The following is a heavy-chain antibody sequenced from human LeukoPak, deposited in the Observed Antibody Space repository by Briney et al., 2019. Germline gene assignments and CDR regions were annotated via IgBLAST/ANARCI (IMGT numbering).Heavy chain of an antibody. D-gene: IGHD1-7*01. Sequence: PSETLSLTCTVSGGSISSYYWSWIRQPPGKGLEWIGYIYYSGSTNYNPSLKSRVTISVDTSKNQFSLKLSSETAADTAVYYCARGRLELLDYWGQGTLVTVSS. J-gene: IGHJ4*02. CDR2: IYYSGST. CDR1: GGSISSYY. CDR3: ARGRLELLDY. V-gene: IGHV4-59*01.